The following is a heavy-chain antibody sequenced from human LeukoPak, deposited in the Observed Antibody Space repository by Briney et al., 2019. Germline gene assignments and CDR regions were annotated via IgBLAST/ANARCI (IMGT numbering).Heavy chain of an antibody. CDR2: IYYSGST. CDR1: GGSISSGGYY. Sequence: SETLSLTCTVSGGSISSGGYYWSWIRQPPGKGLEWIGYIYYSGSTNYTPSLESRVTISVDTSKNQFSLKLNSVTAADTAVYYCARDSRVPDGYNHYFDYWGQGTLVTVSS. V-gene: IGHV4-61*08. CDR3: ARDSRVPDGYNHYFDY. D-gene: IGHD5-24*01. J-gene: IGHJ4*02.